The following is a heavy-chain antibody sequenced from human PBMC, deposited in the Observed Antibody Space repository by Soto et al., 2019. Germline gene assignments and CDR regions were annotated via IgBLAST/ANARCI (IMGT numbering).Heavy chain of an antibody. D-gene: IGHD3-9*01. CDR1: GYTFTSYA. Sequence: GASVKVSCKASGYTFTSYAMHWVRQAPGQRLEWMGWINAGNGNTTYSQKFQGRVTIIRDTSASTAYMELSSLRSEDTAVYYCAFSLGFLVIRSWGQGTLVTVSS. CDR3: AFSLGFLVIRS. J-gene: IGHJ5*02. V-gene: IGHV1-3*01. CDR2: INAGNGNT.